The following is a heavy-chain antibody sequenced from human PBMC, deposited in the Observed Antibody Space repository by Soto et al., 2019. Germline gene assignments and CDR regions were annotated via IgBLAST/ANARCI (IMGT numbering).Heavy chain of an antibody. Sequence: SETLSLTCTVSGGPIAPFYWTWIRQSPGKGLESIGYVYYNGSTNYNPALKGRVTISLDTSKSQFSLRLSSVTAADTAVYYCARTRGRGQWRDFYFDFWGQGSLVTVST. CDR3: ARTRGRGQWRDFYFDF. V-gene: IGHV4-59*12. CDR1: GGPIAPFY. D-gene: IGHD6-19*01. CDR2: VYYNGST. J-gene: IGHJ4*02.